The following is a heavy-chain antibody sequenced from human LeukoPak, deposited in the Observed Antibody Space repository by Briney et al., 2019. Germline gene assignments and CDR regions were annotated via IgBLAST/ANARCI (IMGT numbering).Heavy chain of an antibody. V-gene: IGHV3-30*02. D-gene: IGHD5-24*01. CDR2: IRYDGSNK. CDR1: GFTFSSYG. J-gene: IGHJ4*02. CDR3: ARGAYKPFDY. Sequence: TGGSLRLSCAASGFTFSSYGMHWVRQAPGKGLEWVAFIRYDGSNKYYADSVKGRFTISRDNSKNTLYLQMNSLRAEDTAVYYCARGAYKPFDYWGQGTLVTVSS.